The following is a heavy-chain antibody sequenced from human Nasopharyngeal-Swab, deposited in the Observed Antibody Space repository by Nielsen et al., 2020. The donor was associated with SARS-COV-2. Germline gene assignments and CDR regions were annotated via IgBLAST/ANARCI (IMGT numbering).Heavy chain of an antibody. Sequence: GSLRLSCTVSGDSIDSGSYYWTWIRQSPGKGLEWIGYISYSGSTNYNPSLKSRVTMSIDTSKNQFSLHLSSVTAADTAVYYCARGRFSSSWYCFDPWGQGTLVTVSS. D-gene: IGHD6-13*01. CDR2: ISYSGST. J-gene: IGHJ5*02. V-gene: IGHV4-61*01. CDR3: ARGRFSSSWYCFDP. CDR1: GDSIDSGSYY.